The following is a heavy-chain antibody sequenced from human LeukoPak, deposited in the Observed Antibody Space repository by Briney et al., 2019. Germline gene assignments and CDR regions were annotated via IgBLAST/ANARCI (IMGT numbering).Heavy chain of an antibody. CDR1: GGSISSGSYY. V-gene: IGHV4-61*02. CDR2: IYTSGST. Sequence: XCTVXGGSISSGSYYWSWVRQPAGTGLEWIGRIYTSGSTNYNPSLKSRVTISVDTSKNQFSLKLSSVTAADTAVYYCARDGVVGATKQSYYYYMDVWGEGTTVTVSS. CDR3: ARDGVVGATKQSYYYYMDV. D-gene: IGHD1-26*01. J-gene: IGHJ6*03.